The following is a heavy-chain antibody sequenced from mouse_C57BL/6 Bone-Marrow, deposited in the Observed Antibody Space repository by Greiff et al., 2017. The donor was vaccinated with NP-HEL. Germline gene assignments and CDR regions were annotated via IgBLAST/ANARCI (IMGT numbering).Heavy chain of an antibody. CDR3: ARNYYGSRNDAMDY. CDR1: GFSLTSYA. J-gene: IGHJ4*01. D-gene: IGHD1-1*01. V-gene: IGHV2-9-1*01. CDR2: IWTGGGT. Sequence: VHLVESGPGLVAPSQSLSITCTVSGFSLTSYAISWVRQPPGKGLEWLGVIWTGGGTNYNSALKSRLSISKDNSKSQVFLKMNSLQTDDTARYYCARNYYGSRNDAMDYWGQGTSVTVSS.